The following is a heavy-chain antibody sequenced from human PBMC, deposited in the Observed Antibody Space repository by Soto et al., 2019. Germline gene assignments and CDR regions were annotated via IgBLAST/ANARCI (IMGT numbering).Heavy chain of an antibody. Sequence: GESLKISCKGSGYSFTSYWIGWVRHMPGKGLEWMGIIYPSDSYTNYSPSFQGHVTISADKSISTAYLQWSSLKASVTAMYYCGYCSSTSRSMDVWGQGTTVTVSS. CDR3: GYCSSTSRSMDV. J-gene: IGHJ6*02. CDR1: GYSFTSYW. V-gene: IGHV5-10-1*01. CDR2: IYPSDSYT. D-gene: IGHD2-2*01.